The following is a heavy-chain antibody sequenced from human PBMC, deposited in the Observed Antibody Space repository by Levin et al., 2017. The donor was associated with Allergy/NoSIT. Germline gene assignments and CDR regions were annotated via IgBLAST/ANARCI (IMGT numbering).Heavy chain of an antibody. D-gene: IGHD1/OR15-1a*01. J-gene: IGHJ4*02. CDR2: ISKDGGHQ. CDR3: VPNMDY. CDR1: GFIFSDYG. V-gene: IGHV3-30*03. Sequence: GGSLRLSCTASGFIFSDYGVHWVRQAPGKGLQWVAFISKDGGHQAYADFVKGRFTISRDNAMSTLSLQMNSLRTDDTALYFCVPNMDYWGQGTVVTVSS.